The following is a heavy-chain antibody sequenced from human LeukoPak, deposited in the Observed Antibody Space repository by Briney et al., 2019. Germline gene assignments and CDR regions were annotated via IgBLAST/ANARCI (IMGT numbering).Heavy chain of an antibody. CDR2: INHSGST. D-gene: IGHD4-17*01. J-gene: IGHJ4*02. Sequence: SETLSLTCAVYGGSFSGYCWSWIRQPPGKGLEWIGEINHSGSTNYNPSLKSRVTISVDTSKNQFSLKLSSVTAADTAVYYCARAFSYGDAGDYWGQGTLVTVSS. V-gene: IGHV4-34*01. CDR1: GGSFSGYC. CDR3: ARAFSYGDAGDY.